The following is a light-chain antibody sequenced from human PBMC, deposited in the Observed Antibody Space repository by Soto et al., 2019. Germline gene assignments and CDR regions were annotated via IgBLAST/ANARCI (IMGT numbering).Light chain of an antibody. V-gene: IGLV2-14*01. J-gene: IGLJ1*01. CDR1: SSDIGGYDY. CDR2: GVT. Sequence: QSALTQPASVSGSPGQSITISCTGTSSDIGGYDYVSWYQHHPGKAPKFIIYGVTNRPSGVSHRFSGSKSANTASLTISGLQAEDEADYYWTSYTNSSTHVFGAGTKVTVL. CDR3: TSYTNSSTHV.